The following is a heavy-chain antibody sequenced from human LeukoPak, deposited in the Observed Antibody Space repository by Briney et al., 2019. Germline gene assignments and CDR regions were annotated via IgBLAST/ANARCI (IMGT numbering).Heavy chain of an antibody. CDR1: GYSISSGYY. D-gene: IGHD3-16*01. CDR2: IYYSGST. Sequence: PSETLSLTCAVSGYSISSGYYWSWIRQPPGKGLEWIGYIYYSGSTNYNPSLKSRVTISVDTSKNQFSLKLSSVTAADTAVYYCARQGRVRGPFDYWGQGTLVTVSS. J-gene: IGHJ4*02. CDR3: ARQGRVRGPFDY. V-gene: IGHV4-59*08.